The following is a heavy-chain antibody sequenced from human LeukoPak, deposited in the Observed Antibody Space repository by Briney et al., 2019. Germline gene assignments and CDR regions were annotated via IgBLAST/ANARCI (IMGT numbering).Heavy chain of an antibody. CDR3: ARGGGSYSKTAIDY. Sequence: KPSETLSLTCTVSGGSISSYYWSWIRQPPGKGLEWIGYIYYSGSTNYNPSLKSRVTISVDTSKNQFSLKLSSVTAADTAVYYCARGGGSYSKTAIDYWGQGTLVTVSS. CDR1: GGSISSYY. CDR2: IYYSGST. D-gene: IGHD1-26*01. V-gene: IGHV4-59*01. J-gene: IGHJ4*02.